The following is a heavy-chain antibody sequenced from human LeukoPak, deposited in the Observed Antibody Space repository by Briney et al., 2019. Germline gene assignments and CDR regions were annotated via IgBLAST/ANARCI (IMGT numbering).Heavy chain of an antibody. CDR3: ARGYCSGGSCYVVYYYYYGMDV. J-gene: IGHJ6*02. Sequence: ASVKVSCKASGYTFTGYYMHWVRQAPGQGLEWMGWINPNSGGTNYAQKFQGRVTMTRDTSISTACMELSRLRSDDTAVYYCARGYCSGGSCYVVYYYYYGMDVWGQGTTVTVSS. CDR1: GYTFTGYY. V-gene: IGHV1-2*02. CDR2: INPNSGGT. D-gene: IGHD2-15*01.